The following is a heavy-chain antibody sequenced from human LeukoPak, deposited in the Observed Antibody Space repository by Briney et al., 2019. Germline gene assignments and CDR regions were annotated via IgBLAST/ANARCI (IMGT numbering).Heavy chain of an antibody. V-gene: IGHV4-59*01. J-gene: IGHJ3*02. Sequence: PSETLSLTCTVSGGSISSYYWSWIRQPPGKGLEWIGYIYYSGSTNYNPSLKSRVTISVDTSKNQFSLKLSSVTAADTAVYYCAREDVVVSNAFDIWGQGTMVTVSS. CDR1: GGSISSYY. D-gene: IGHD2-15*01. CDR3: AREDVVVSNAFDI. CDR2: IYYSGST.